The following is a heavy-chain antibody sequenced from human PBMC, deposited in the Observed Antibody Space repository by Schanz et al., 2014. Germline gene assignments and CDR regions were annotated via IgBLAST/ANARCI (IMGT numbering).Heavy chain of an antibody. J-gene: IGHJ4*02. CDR3: AKVWGSDYFYPFDY. CDR1: GFTFSKYG. V-gene: IGHV3-NL1*01. Sequence: QVQLVESGGGVVQPGRSLRLSCAASGFTFSKYGMHWVRQAPGKGLEWVSFIYGGSTYYTDSVKGRFTISRDNSKNTLYLQMSSLRAEDTAVYYCAKVWGSDYFYPFDYWGQGTLVTVSS. CDR2: IYGGST. D-gene: IGHD3-22*01.